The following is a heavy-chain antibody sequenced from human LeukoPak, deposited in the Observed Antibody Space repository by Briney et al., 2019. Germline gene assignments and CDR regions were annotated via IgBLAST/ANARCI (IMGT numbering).Heavy chain of an antibody. CDR2: IDPNSGGA. J-gene: IGHJ6*03. D-gene: IGHD5-12*01. CDR1: GYTFTGYY. V-gene: IGHV1-2*06. Sequence: ASVKVSCKASGYTFTGYYIHWVRQAPGQGLEWMGRIDPNSGGAVYAQIFQGRVTMTRDTSISTAYMELSSLRSDDTAVYYCAIWLGPSYYYYYMDVWGKGTTVTVSS. CDR3: AIWLGPSYYYYYMDV.